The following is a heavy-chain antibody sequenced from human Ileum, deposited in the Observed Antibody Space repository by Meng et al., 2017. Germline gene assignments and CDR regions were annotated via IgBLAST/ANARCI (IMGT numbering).Heavy chain of an antibody. V-gene: IGHV4-4*02. D-gene: IGHD4-23*01. CDR3: AANSGKKMHS. J-gene: IGHJ4*02. CDR1: GDYICTSTW. CDR2: IYHSGLV. Sequence: QRPRQGPGHGLVNPSGTLSFTGAFSGDYICTSTWQTWVNRPQGEGLEWIGEIYHSGLVNYNLALKSRVTLSIDKSKNQFSLKLISVTAADTGVYYCAANSGKKMHSWGQGTLVTVSS.